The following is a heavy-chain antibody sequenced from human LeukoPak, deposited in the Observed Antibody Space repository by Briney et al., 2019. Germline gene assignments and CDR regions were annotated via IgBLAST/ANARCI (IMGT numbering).Heavy chain of an antibody. V-gene: IGHV3-11*04. Sequence: GGSLRLSCATSGFTFSDYCMNWIRQAPGKGLEWVSYISGSAGTIYYADSVKGRFTISRDNAKNSLYLQMNSLRAEDTAVYYCAREGNRHLGNNWFDPWGQGTLVTVSS. CDR2: ISGSAGTI. CDR1: GFTFSDYC. D-gene: IGHD1-14*01. CDR3: AREGNRHLGNNWFDP. J-gene: IGHJ5*02.